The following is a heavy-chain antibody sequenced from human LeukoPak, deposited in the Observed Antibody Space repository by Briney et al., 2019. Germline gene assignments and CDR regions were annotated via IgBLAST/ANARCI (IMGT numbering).Heavy chain of an antibody. D-gene: IGHD3-16*01. Sequence: GGSLRLSCAASGFNVSSNYMSWVRQAPGKGLEWVSGISGSGYYTYYAQSVKGRFTISRDNSKNTLYIDLNSLRAEDTARYFCARDGSWGDYQFYFYMDVWGKGTTVTVSS. CDR1: GFNVSSNY. V-gene: IGHV3-23*01. J-gene: IGHJ6*03. CDR3: ARDGSWGDYQFYFYMDV. CDR2: ISGSGYYT.